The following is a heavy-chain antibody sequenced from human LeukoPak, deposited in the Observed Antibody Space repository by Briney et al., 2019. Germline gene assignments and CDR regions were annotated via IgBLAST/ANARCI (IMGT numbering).Heavy chain of an antibody. V-gene: IGHV5-51*01. CDR2: IYPGDSDT. Sequence: GESLKISCKGSGYSFTSYWIGWVRQMPGKGLEWMGIIYPGDSDTRYSPSFQGQVTISADKSISTAYLQWNSLKASDTAMYYCARVIIGYGGNSAFDYWGQGTLVTVSS. J-gene: IGHJ4*02. CDR3: ARVIIGYGGNSAFDY. D-gene: IGHD4-23*01. CDR1: GYSFTSYW.